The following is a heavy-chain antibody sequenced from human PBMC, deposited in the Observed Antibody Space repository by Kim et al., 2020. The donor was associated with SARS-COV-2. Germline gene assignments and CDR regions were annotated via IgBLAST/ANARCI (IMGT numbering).Heavy chain of an antibody. Sequence: SETLSLTCAVYGGSFSGYYWSWIRQPPGKGLEWIGEINHSGSTNYNPSLKSRVTISVDTSKNQFSLKLSSVTAADTAVYYCARGLTSSSWYEYYYYYYGMDVWGQGTTVTVSS. V-gene: IGHV4-34*01. J-gene: IGHJ6*02. CDR1: GGSFSGYY. D-gene: IGHD6-13*01. CDR3: ARGLTSSSWYEYYYYYYGMDV. CDR2: INHSGST.